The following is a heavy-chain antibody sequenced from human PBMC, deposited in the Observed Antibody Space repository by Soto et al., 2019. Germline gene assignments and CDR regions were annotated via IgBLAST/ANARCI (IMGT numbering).Heavy chain of an antibody. J-gene: IGHJ4*02. D-gene: IGHD3-10*01. CDR3: ARPYYYGSGSYYNPPHY. CDR1: GFTFSSYG. CDR2: IWYDGSNK. Sequence: PGGSLRLSCAASGFTFSSYGMHWVRQAPGKGLEWVAVIWYDGSNKYYADSVKGRFTISRDNSKNTLYLQMNSLRAEDTAVYYCARPYYYGSGSYYNPPHYWGQGTLVTVSS. V-gene: IGHV3-33*01.